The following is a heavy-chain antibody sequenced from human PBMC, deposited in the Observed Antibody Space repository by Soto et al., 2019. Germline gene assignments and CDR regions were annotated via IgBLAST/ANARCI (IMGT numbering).Heavy chain of an antibody. CDR1: GYPVTAYY. CDR3: ARGGGVGVAGSAAFDM. D-gene: IGHD3-3*01. Sequence: QLHLVQSGAVVKKPGASVTVSCSASGYPVTAYYMHWVRQAPGRGLEWMGGINPATGAAKYTQTCQGRGTMTRDTSTRTVFMELSGLTSEDTAVFYWARGGGVGVAGSAAFDMWGQGTLVTVSS. CDR2: INPATGAA. J-gene: IGHJ3*02. V-gene: IGHV1-2*02.